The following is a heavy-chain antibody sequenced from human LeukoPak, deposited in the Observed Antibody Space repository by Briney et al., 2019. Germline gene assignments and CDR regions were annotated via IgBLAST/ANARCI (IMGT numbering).Heavy chain of an antibody. CDR3: AGQVGYFGY. CDR2: ISTSGNT. V-gene: IGHV4-61*02. D-gene: IGHD1-26*01. J-gene: IGHJ4*02. CDR1: GGSVSSGSYY. Sequence: SQTLSLTCTVSGGSVSSGSYYWSWIRQPAGKELEWIGRISTSGNTNYNPSLKSRVTISRDMSKNQFSLRLSSVTAADTAVYYCAGQVGYFGYWGQGTLVTVSS.